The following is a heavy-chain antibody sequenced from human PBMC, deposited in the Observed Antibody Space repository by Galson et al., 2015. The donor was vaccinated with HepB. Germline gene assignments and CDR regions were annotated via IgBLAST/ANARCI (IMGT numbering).Heavy chain of an antibody. CDR2: ISWNSGSI. CDR3: AKDIPHCTSGSCYTLDC. D-gene: IGHD2-2*02. V-gene: IGHV3-9*01. J-gene: IGHJ4*02. CDR1: GFTFADYA. Sequence: SLRLSCAASGFTFADYAMHWVRQAPGKGLEWVSGISWNSGSIAYADSVKGRFTISRDNAKNSLYLQMNSLRAEDTALYYCAKDIPHCTSGSCYTLDCWGPGTLVTVSS.